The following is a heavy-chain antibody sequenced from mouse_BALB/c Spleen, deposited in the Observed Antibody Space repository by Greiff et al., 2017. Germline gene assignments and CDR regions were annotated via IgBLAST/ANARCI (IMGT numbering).Heavy chain of an antibody. CDR1: GFNIKDTY. V-gene: IGHV14-3*02. Sequence: EVQLVESGAELVKPGASVKLSCTASGFNIKDTYMHWVKQRPEQGLEWIGRIDPANGNTKYDPKFQGKATITADTSSNTAYLQLSSLTSEDTAVYYCARGYYGSSYFAYWGQGTLVTVSA. J-gene: IGHJ3*01. CDR3: ARGYYGSSYFAY. CDR2: IDPANGNT. D-gene: IGHD1-1*01.